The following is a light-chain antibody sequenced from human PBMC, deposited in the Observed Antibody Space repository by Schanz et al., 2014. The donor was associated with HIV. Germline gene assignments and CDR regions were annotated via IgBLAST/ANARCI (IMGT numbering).Light chain of an antibody. CDR2: GAS. V-gene: IGKV3-20*01. CDR3: QQYGNSPLT. Sequence: EIVLTQSPGSLSLSPGGRATLSCRASQSVRSNYLAWYQQKPGQAPRLLIYGASSRATGIPDTFSGSGSGTDFTLTISRLEPEDFAVYYCQQYGNSPLTFGGGTKVEIK. CDR1: QSVRSNY. J-gene: IGKJ4*01.